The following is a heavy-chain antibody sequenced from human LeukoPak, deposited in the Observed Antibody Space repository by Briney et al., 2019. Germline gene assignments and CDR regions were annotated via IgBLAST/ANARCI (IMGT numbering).Heavy chain of an antibody. D-gene: IGHD3-22*01. CDR1: GFTFSSYV. CDR2: IRYDGSNK. Sequence: GGSLRLSCAASGFTFSSYVMHWVRQAPGKVLEWVAFIRYDGSNKYYADSVKGRFTISRDNSKNTLYLQMNSLRAEDTAVYYCAKDLNYYDSSGYYDAFDIWGQGTMVTVSS. J-gene: IGHJ3*02. CDR3: AKDLNYYDSSGYYDAFDI. V-gene: IGHV3-30*02.